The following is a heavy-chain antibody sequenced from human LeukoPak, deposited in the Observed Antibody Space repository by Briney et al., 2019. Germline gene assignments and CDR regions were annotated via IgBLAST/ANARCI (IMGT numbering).Heavy chain of an antibody. J-gene: IGHJ4*02. CDR2: IYSGGST. V-gene: IGHV3-53*01. D-gene: IGHD4-17*01. CDR1: GFTVSSNY. CDR3: ARGRGYDYGDYEAFDY. Sequence: GGSLTLSCAASGFTVSSNYMSWVRQAQGQGLEWVSVIYSGGSTYYADSVKGRFTISRDNSKHTLYLQMNSLRGEDTAVYYCARGRGYDYGDYEAFDYWGQGTLVTVSS.